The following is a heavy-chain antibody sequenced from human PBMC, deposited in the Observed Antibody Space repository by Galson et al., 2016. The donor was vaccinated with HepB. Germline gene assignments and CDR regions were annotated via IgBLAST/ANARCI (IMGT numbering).Heavy chain of an antibody. Sequence: SLRLSCAASGFTFISYAMSWVRQAPGKGLEWVSGICGRGGSTYYADSVEGRFTISRDNSKNTLYLQMKSLRAEDTAVYYCAKSLLGVTLVSYYYGMHVWGQGTTVPVSS. CDR3: AKSLLGVTLVSYYYGMHV. J-gene: IGHJ6*02. CDR1: GFTFISYA. CDR2: ICGRGGST. V-gene: IGHV3-23*01. D-gene: IGHD2-21*02.